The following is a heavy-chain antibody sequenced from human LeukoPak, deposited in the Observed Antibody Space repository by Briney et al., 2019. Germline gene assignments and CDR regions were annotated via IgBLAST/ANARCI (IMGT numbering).Heavy chain of an antibody. CDR3: AKERYDFWSGYYFYYFDY. D-gene: IGHD3-3*01. J-gene: IGHJ4*02. Sequence: PGGSLRLSCAASGFTFYTYAMSWVRQAPGKGLEWVSAISGSGGSTYYADSVKGRFTISRDNSKNTLYLQMNSLRAEDTAVYYCAKERYDFWSGYYFYYFDYWGQGTLVTVSS. CDR1: GFTFYTYA. V-gene: IGHV3-23*01. CDR2: ISGSGGST.